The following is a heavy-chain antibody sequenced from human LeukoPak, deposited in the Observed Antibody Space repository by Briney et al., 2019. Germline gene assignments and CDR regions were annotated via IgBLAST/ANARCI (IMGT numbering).Heavy chain of an antibody. CDR1: GFTLITYS. V-gene: IGHV3-21*01. CDR2: ISSSSSYI. Sequence: GGSLRLSCAASGFTLITYSMNWVRQAPGKGLEWVSSISSSSSYIYYADSVKGRFTISRDNAKNSLYLQMNSLRAEDTAVYYCARDLRMVRGVYPFDIWGQGTMVTVSS. CDR3: ARDLRMVRGVYPFDI. J-gene: IGHJ3*02. D-gene: IGHD3-10*01.